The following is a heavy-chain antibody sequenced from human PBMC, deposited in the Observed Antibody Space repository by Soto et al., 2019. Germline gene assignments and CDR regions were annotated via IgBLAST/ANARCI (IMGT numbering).Heavy chain of an antibody. V-gene: IGHV5-51*01. Sequence: ESLKNSCKGSGYSFTSYWIGWVRQMPGKGLEWMGIIYPGDSDTRYSPSFQGQVTISADKSISTAYLQWSSLKASDTAMYYCARQQWLRWGYYYYSYMDVWGKGTTVTVSS. CDR2: IYPGDSDT. CDR3: ARQQWLRWGYYYYSYMDV. CDR1: GYSFTSYW. D-gene: IGHD5-12*01. J-gene: IGHJ6*03.